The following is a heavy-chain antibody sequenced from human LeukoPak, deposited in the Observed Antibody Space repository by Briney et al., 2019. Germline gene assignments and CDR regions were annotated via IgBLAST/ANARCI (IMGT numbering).Heavy chain of an antibody. V-gene: IGHV3-23*01. CDR1: GFTFSSYA. Sequence: GGSLRLSCVASGFTFSSYAMSWVRQAPGKGLEWVSAISGSGGSTYYADSVKGRFTISRDNSKNTLYLLMNSLGAEDTAVYYCAKRDYSNYDLDYWGQGTLVTVSS. J-gene: IGHJ4*02. CDR2: ISGSGGST. D-gene: IGHD4-11*01. CDR3: AKRDYSNYDLDY.